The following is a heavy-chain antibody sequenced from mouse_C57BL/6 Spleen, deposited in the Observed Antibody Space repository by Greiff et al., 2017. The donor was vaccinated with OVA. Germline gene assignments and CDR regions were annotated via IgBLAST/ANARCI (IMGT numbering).Heavy chain of an antibody. V-gene: IGHV1-53*01. CDR3: AREDGNLGGYFDV. J-gene: IGHJ1*03. Sequence: VQLQQPGTELVKPGASVKLSCKASGYTFTSYWMHWVKQRPGQGLEWIGNINPSNGGTNYNEKFKSKATLTVDKSSSTAYMQLSSLTSEDSAVYYCAREDGNLGGYFDVWGTGTTVTVSS. CDR1: GYTFTSYW. D-gene: IGHD2-1*01. CDR2: INPSNGGT.